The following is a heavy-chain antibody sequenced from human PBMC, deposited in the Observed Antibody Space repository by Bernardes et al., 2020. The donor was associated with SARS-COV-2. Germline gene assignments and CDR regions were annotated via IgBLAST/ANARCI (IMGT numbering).Heavy chain of an antibody. CDR2: INGDGSRT. CDR1: GFTFSSYW. CDR3: VRGPSDGHGRFEY. J-gene: IGHJ4*02. Sequence: GSLRLSCTASGFTFSSYWMHWVRQAPGKGLVWVSRINGDGSRTTYADSVKGRFTISRDNTENTLYLQMNSLRAEDTAVYYCVRGPSDGHGRFEYWGQGTLGTVSS. V-gene: IGHV3-74*01.